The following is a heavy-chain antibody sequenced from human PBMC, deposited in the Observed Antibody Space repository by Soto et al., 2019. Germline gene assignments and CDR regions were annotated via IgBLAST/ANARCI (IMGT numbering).Heavy chain of an antibody. CDR2: INPNSGGT. CDR3: ARDPGIAARRNWFDP. J-gene: IGHJ5*02. V-gene: IGHV1-2*02. D-gene: IGHD6-6*01. Sequence: QVQLVQSGAEVKKPGASVKVSCKASGYTFTGYYMHWVRQAPGQGLEGMGWINPNSGGTNYAQKFQGRVTMTRDTSISTAYMELSRLRSDDTAVYYCARDPGIAARRNWFDPWGQGTLVTVSS. CDR1: GYTFTGYY.